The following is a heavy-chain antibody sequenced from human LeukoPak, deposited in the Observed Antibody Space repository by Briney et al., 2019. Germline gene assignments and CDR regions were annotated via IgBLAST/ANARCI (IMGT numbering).Heavy chain of an antibody. CDR2: ISSSSSYI. J-gene: IGHJ3*02. CDR3: ARGYYYDSSGYAFDI. D-gene: IGHD3-22*01. CDR1: GFTFSSDS. Sequence: GGSLRLSCAASGFTFSSDSMNWGRQAPGKGLGWVSSISSSSSYIYYADSVKGRFTISRDNAKNSLYLQMNSLRAEDTAVYYCARGYYYDSSGYAFDIWGQGTMVTVSS. V-gene: IGHV3-21*01.